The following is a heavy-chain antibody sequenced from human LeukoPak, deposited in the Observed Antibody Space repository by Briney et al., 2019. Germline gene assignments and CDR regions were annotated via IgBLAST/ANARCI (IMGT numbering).Heavy chain of an antibody. Sequence: PGGSLRLSCAPSGFTFSRYAMTWVRQAPGKGLEWVSGISASGGNTYYADSVKGRFTISRDNSKNTLYLQMSSLTPEDTARYYCVNLGQWLVPDYYYGVDVWGQGTTVTVSS. CDR3: VNLGQWLVPDYYYGVDV. CDR2: ISASGGNT. J-gene: IGHJ6*02. V-gene: IGHV3-23*01. D-gene: IGHD6-19*01. CDR1: GFTFSRYA.